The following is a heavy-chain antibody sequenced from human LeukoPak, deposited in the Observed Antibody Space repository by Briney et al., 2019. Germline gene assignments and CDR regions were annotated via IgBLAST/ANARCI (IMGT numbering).Heavy chain of an antibody. CDR2: INHSGST. J-gene: IGHJ4*02. V-gene: IGHV4-34*01. D-gene: IGHD5-12*01. Sequence: PSETLSLTCAVYGGSFSGYYWSWIRQPPGKGLEWIGEINHSGSTSYNPSLKSRVTISVDTSKNQFSLKLSSVTAAGTAVYYCARGLVATITWPKPHYFDYWGQGTLVTVSS. CDR1: GGSFSGYY. CDR3: ARGLVATITWPKPHYFDY.